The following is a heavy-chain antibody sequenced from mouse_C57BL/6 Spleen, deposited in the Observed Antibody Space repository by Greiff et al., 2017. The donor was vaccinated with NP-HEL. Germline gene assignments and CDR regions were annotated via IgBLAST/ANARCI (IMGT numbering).Heavy chain of an antibody. CDR1: GYTFTSYW. Sequence: VQLQQSGTVLARPGASVKMSCKTSGYTFTSYWMHWVKQRPGQGLEWIGAIYPGNSDTSYNQKFKGKAKLTAVTSASTAYMELSSLTNEDSAVYYCTRSAYGNYEAWFAYWGQGTLVTVSA. CDR3: TRSAYGNYEAWFAY. CDR2: IYPGNSDT. J-gene: IGHJ3*01. V-gene: IGHV1-5*01. D-gene: IGHD2-1*01.